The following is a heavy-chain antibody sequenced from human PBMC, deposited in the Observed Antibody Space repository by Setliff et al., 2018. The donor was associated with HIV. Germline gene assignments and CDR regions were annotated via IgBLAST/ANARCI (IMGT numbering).Heavy chain of an antibody. CDR3: ARGFCSTSCNTLGAFDI. V-gene: IGHV1-46*02. J-gene: IGHJ3*02. D-gene: IGHD2-2*01. Sequence: ASVKVSCKTSGYSFNSYYMDWVRQAPGQGLEWMGIINPSGGSTSYAQKFQGRVTMTRDTSTSTVYMELSSLRSEDTAVYYCARGFCSTSCNTLGAFDIWGQGTMVTVSS. CDR1: GYSFNSYY. CDR2: INPSGGST.